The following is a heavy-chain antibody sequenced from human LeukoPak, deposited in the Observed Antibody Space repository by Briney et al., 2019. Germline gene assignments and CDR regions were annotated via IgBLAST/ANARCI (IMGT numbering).Heavy chain of an antibody. CDR1: GYTFPSYY. V-gene: IGHV1-46*03. CDR3: ASENCSSTSCQLDY. J-gene: IGHJ4*02. D-gene: IGHD2-2*01. CDR2: INPSGGST. Sequence: GASVKVSCKASGYTFPSYYMHWVRQAPGQGLEWMGIINPSGGSTNYAQKFQSRVTLTKVTSTSTVYTELSSLRSEDTAVYYCASENCSSTSCQLDYWGQGTLVTVSS.